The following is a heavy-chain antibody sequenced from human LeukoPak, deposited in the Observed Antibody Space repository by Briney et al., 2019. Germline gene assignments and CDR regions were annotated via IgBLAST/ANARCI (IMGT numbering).Heavy chain of an antibody. CDR3: ARHDYSNYFLSLPTFFDY. CDR1: GGSISSSSYY. J-gene: IGHJ4*02. D-gene: IGHD4-11*01. V-gene: IGHV4-39*01. Sequence: KASETLSLTCTVSGGSISSSSYYWGWIRQPPGKGLEWIGSIYYSGSTYYNPSLKSRVTISVDTSKNQFSLKLSSVTAADTAVYYCARHDYSNYFLSLPTFFDYWGQGTLVTVSS. CDR2: IYYSGST.